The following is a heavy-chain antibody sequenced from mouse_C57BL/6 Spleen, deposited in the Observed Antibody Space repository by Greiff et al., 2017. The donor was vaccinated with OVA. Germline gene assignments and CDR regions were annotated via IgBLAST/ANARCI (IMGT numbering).Heavy chain of an antibody. CDR1: GYTFTSYW. Sequence: QVQLQQPGAELVKPGASVKLSCKASGYTFTSYWMHWVKQRPGQGLEWIGMIHPNSGSTNYNEKFKSKATLTVDKSSSTAYMQLSSLTSEDAAVDYCARSYYYAMDYWGQGTSVTVSS. J-gene: IGHJ4*01. CDR3: ARSYYYAMDY. CDR2: IHPNSGST. V-gene: IGHV1-64*01.